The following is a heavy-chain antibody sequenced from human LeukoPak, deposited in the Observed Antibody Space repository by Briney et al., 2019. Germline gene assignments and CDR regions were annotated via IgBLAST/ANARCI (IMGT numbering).Heavy chain of an antibody. V-gene: IGHV3-30-3*01. CDR2: ISYDGSNK. D-gene: IGHD3-10*01. Sequence: GSLRLSCAASGFTFSSYAMHWVRQAPGKGLEWVAVISYDGSNKYYADSVKGRFTISRDNSKNTLYLQMNSLRAEDTTVYYCARGAGYYFDYWGQGTLVTVSS. J-gene: IGHJ4*02. CDR1: GFTFSSYA. CDR3: ARGAGYYFDY.